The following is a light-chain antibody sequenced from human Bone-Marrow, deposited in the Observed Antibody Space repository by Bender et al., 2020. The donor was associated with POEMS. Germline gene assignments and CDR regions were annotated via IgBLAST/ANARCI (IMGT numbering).Light chain of an antibody. CDR1: ASDRGTTP. CDR2: NTN. J-gene: IGLJ3*02. Sequence: QSVLTQPPSASATPGQRVTISCSRSASDRGTTPINWYQHLPGTAPKLIIYNTNQRPSGVPDRFSGSKSGTSASLAISGLQSEDEADYYCAAWDDSLNAWVFGGGTRLTVL. V-gene: IGLV1-44*01. CDR3: AAWDDSLNAWV.